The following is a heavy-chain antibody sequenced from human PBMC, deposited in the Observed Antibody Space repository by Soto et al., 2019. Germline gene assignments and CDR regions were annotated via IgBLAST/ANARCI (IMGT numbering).Heavy chain of an antibody. D-gene: IGHD3-22*01. Sequence: QVQLVESGGGVVQPGRSLRLSCAASGFTFSSYGMHWVRQAPGKGLEWVAVIWYDGSNKYYADSVKGRFTISRDNSKNTLYLQMNSLRAEDTAVYYCARDGTYYYDSSGYSHDAFDIWGQGTMVTVSS. CDR1: GFTFSSYG. V-gene: IGHV3-33*01. CDR3: ARDGTYYYDSSGYSHDAFDI. CDR2: IWYDGSNK. J-gene: IGHJ3*02.